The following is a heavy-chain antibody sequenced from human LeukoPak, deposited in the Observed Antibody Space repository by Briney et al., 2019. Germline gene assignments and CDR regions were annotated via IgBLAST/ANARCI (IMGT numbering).Heavy chain of an antibody. CDR1: GFTFSTYG. CDR2: ISYDGSNK. V-gene: IGHV3-30*18. D-gene: IGHD2-2*01. CDR3: AKDFPPYCSSTSCLPGY. Sequence: GGSLRLSCAASGFTFSTYGMHWVRQAPGKGLEWAAVISYDGSNKYYADSVKGRFTISRDNSKNTLYLQMNSLRAEDTAVYYCAKDFPPYCSSTSCLPGYWGQGTLVTVSS. J-gene: IGHJ4*02.